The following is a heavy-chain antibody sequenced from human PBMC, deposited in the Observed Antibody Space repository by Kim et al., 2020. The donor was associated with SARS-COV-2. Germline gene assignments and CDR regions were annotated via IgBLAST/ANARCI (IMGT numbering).Heavy chain of an antibody. Sequence: GGSLRLSCAASGFTFSNAWMSWVRQAPGKGLEWVGRIISKTDGGTTDYAAPVKGRFTISRDDSNNTLYLQMNSLKTEDTAVYYCTTDPMITFGGVIDFDYCGQGTLVTVSS. CDR3: TTDPMITFGGVIDFDY. D-gene: IGHD3-16*01. V-gene: IGHV3-15*01. CDR2: IISKTDGGTT. CDR1: GFTFSNAW. J-gene: IGHJ4*02.